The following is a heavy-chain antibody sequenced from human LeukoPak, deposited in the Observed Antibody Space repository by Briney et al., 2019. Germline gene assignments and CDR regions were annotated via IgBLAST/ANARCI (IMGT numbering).Heavy chain of an antibody. CDR2: ISSSSSYI. J-gene: IGHJ4*02. V-gene: IGHV3-21*01. CDR1: GFTFSSYS. Sequence: GGSLRLSCAASGFTFSSYSMNWVRQAPGKGLEWVSSISSSSSYIYYADSVQGRFTISRDNAKNSLYLQMSSLGAEDTAVCYCARDSRDSFDYWGQGTLVTVSS. CDR3: ARDSRDSFDY.